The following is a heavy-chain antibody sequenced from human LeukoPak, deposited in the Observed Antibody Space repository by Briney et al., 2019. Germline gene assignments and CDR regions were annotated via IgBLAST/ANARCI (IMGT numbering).Heavy chain of an antibody. CDR2: IIPIFGTA. Sequence: GASVKVSCKASGGTFSSYAISWVRQAPGQGLEWMGGIIPIFGTANYAQKFQGRVTITADESTSTAYMELSSLRSEDTAVYYCARTVSVYSYAIDYWGQGTLVTVSS. CDR3: ARTVSVYSYAIDY. V-gene: IGHV1-69*13. CDR1: GGTFSSYA. J-gene: IGHJ4*02. D-gene: IGHD5-18*01.